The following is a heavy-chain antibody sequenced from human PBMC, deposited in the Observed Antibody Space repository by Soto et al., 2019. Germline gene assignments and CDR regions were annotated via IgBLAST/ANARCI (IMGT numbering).Heavy chain of an antibody. J-gene: IGHJ4*02. CDR1: GYTFTSYY. D-gene: IGHD3-22*01. CDR3: ARGDSSGYYLNPFDY. CDR2: INPSGGST. V-gene: IGHV1-46*03. Sequence: ASVKVSCKASGYTFTSYYMHWVRQAPGQGLEWMGIINPSGGSTSYAQKFQGRVTMTRDTSTSTVYMELSSLRSEDTAVYYCARGDSSGYYLNPFDYWGQGTLVTVSS.